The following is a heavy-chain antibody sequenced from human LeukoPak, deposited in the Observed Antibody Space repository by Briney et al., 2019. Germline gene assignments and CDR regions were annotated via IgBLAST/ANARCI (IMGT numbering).Heavy chain of an antibody. CDR1: GFSFSSYW. Sequence: GGSLRLSCAASGFSFSSYWMSWVRQAPGKGLEWVSAISGSGGSTYYADSVKGRFTISRDNSKNTLYLQMNSLRAEDTAVYYCAKPLDSSGYYYVNYFDYWGQGTLVTVSS. J-gene: IGHJ4*02. D-gene: IGHD3-22*01. CDR3: AKPLDSSGYYYVNYFDY. CDR2: ISGSGGST. V-gene: IGHV3-23*01.